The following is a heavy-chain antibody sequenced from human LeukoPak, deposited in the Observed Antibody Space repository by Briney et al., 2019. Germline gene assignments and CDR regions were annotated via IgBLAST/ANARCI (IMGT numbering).Heavy chain of an antibody. CDR2: ISSSGSTI. J-gene: IGHJ5*02. CDR3: ARDWEGWFDP. Sequence: PRGSLRLSCAASGSTFSSYEMNWVRQAPGKGLEWVSYISSSGSTIYYADSVKGRFTISRDNAKNSLYLQMNSLRAEDTAVYYCARDWEGWFDPWGQGTLVTVSS. CDR1: GSTFSSYE. V-gene: IGHV3-48*03. D-gene: IGHD1-26*01.